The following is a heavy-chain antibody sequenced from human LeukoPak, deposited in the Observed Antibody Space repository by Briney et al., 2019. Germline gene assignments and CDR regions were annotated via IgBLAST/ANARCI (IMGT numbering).Heavy chain of an antibody. V-gene: IGHV4-59*01. CDR2: IDHSGSS. CDR1: GGSISSYY. CDR3: ARGRNWFDP. Sequence: PSETLSLTCTVSGGSISSYYWSWIRQPPGKGLEWIGYIDHSGSSDYNPSLKSRVTMSVDTSKNQFSLKVSSVTAADTAVYYCARGRNWFDPWGQGTPVTVSS. J-gene: IGHJ5*02.